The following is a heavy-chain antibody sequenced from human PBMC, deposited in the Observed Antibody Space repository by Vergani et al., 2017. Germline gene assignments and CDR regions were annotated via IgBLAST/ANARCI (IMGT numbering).Heavy chain of an antibody. D-gene: IGHD1-26*01. Sequence: QVQLVESGGGVVQPGRSLRLSCAASGFTFSSYGMHWVRPAPGKGLEWVAVIWYDGSNKYYADSVKGRFTISRDNSTNTLYLQMNSLRAEDTAVYYCAGEIGGGYYYRYYYYYGMDVWGQGTTVTVSS. J-gene: IGHJ6*02. CDR3: AGEIGGGYYYRYYYYYGMDV. CDR1: GFTFSSYG. V-gene: IGHV3-33*01. CDR2: IWYDGSNK.